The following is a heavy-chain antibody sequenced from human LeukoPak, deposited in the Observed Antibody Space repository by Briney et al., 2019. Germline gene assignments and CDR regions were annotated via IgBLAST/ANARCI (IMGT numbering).Heavy chain of an antibody. V-gene: IGHV3-23*01. Sequence: GGSLTLSCAASGFTFSSYAMSWVRQAPGKGLEWVSAISGSGGSTYYADSVKGRFTISRDNSKNTLYLQMNSLRAEDTAVYYCAKGSLFGVVIIGYFDYWGQGTLVTVSS. J-gene: IGHJ4*02. CDR2: ISGSGGST. CDR3: AKGSLFGVVIIGYFDY. D-gene: IGHD3-3*01. CDR1: GFTFSSYA.